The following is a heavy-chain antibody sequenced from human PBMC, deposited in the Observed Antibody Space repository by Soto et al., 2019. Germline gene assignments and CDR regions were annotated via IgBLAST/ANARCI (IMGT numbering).Heavy chain of an antibody. CDR2: ISSSSSYI. CDR1: GFTFSSYS. D-gene: IGHD6-13*01. Sequence: GSLRLSCAASGFTFSSYSMNWVRQAPGKGLEWVSSISSSSSYIYYADSVKGRFTISRDNAKSSLYLQMNSLRAEDTAVYYCARALPGPDSSSWYPWFDPWGQGTLVTVSS. CDR3: ARALPGPDSSSWYPWFDP. V-gene: IGHV3-21*01. J-gene: IGHJ5*02.